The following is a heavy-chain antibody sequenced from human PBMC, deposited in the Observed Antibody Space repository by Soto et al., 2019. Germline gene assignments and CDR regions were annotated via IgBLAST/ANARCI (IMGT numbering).Heavy chain of an antibody. CDR2: ISGSGGSR. J-gene: IGHJ4*02. CDR3: AKDRYSGSLALFDY. Sequence: ELQLLESGGGLVQPVGSLRLYCAASGFTFSSYAMSWVRQAPGKGLEWVSAISGSGGSRYYADSVKGRFTISRDNSKNTLYLQMNSLRAEDTAVYYCAKDRYSGSLALFDYWGQGTLVTVSS. V-gene: IGHV3-23*01. CDR1: GFTFSSYA. D-gene: IGHD1-26*01.